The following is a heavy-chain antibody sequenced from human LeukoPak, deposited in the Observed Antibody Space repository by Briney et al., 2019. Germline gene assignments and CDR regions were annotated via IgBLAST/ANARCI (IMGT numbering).Heavy chain of an antibody. CDR1: GGSISSYY. CDR2: IYYSGST. Sequence: PSETLSLTCTVSGGSISSYYWSWIRQPPGKGLEWIEYIYYSGSTNYNPSPKSRVTISVDTSKNQFSLKLSSVTAADTAVYYCAREAAIAGDEDAFDIWGQGTMVTVSS. J-gene: IGHJ3*02. D-gene: IGHD6-13*01. V-gene: IGHV4-59*12. CDR3: AREAAIAGDEDAFDI.